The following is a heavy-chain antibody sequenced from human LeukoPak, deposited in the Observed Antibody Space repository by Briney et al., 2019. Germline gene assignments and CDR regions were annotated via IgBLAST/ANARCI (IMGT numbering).Heavy chain of an antibody. V-gene: IGHV4-59*01. D-gene: IGHD6-13*01. CDR2: IFYSGST. J-gene: IGHJ4*02. Sequence: PSETLSLTCTVSGGSIYSYYWSWIRQPPGKGLEWIGYIFYSGSTSYNPSLKSRVTISVDTSKNQFSLKLSSVTAADTAVYYCARAGDAAAAGLFDYWGQGTLVTVSS. CDR1: GGSIYSYY. CDR3: ARAGDAAAAGLFDY.